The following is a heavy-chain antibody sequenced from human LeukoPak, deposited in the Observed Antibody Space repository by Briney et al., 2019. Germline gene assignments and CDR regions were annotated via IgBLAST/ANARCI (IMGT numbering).Heavy chain of an antibody. V-gene: IGHV4-38-2*02. J-gene: IGHJ4*02. CDR2: IYHSEST. CDR3: ARDLMYGDYTPHDY. Sequence: PSETLSLTCAVSGYSISSGYYWGWIRQPPGKGLEWIGSIYHSESTYYNPSLKSRVTISVDTSKNQFSLKLSSVTAADTAVYYCARDLMYGDYTPHDYWGQGTLVTVSS. CDR1: GYSISSGYY. D-gene: IGHD4-17*01.